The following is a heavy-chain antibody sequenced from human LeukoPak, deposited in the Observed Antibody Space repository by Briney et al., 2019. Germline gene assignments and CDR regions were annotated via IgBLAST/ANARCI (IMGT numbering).Heavy chain of an antibody. CDR2: INPNSGGT. D-gene: IGHD5-18*01. CDR3: ARGVRIQLWSFGY. J-gene: IGHJ4*02. Sequence: ASVKVSCKASGYTFTGYYMHWVRQAPRQGLEWMGRINPNSGGTNYAQKFQGRVTMTRDTSISTAYMELSRLRSDDTAVYYCARGVRIQLWSFGYWGQGTLVTVSS. V-gene: IGHV1-2*06. CDR1: GYTFTGYY.